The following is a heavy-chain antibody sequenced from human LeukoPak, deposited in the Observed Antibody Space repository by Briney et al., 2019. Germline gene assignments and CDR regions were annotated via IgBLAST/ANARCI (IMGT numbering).Heavy chain of an antibody. CDR1: GFTFTTYS. CDR3: ARVVRGRSSYLDN. J-gene: IGHJ4*02. Sequence: RGSLRLSCAASGFTFTTYSFNWVRQAPGKGLEWLSYIGHSGAIHYADSVTGRFTISRDNAKNSLYLQLTSLRVDDTAVYFCARVVRGRSSYLDNWGQGTLVTVSS. D-gene: IGHD6-6*01. V-gene: IGHV3-48*01. CDR2: IGHSGAI.